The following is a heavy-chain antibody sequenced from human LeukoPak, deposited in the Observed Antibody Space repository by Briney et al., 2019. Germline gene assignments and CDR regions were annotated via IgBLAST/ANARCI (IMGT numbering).Heavy chain of an antibody. CDR3: ARDLNNWNYFNY. J-gene: IGHJ4*02. D-gene: IGHD1-20*01. Sequence: ASVKVSCKASGYTFTGYYMHWVRQAPGQGLEWMGWINPNSGGTNYAQKFQGRVTMTRDTSISTAYMELSRLRSDDTAVYYCARDLNNWNYFNYWGQGTLVTVSS. CDR1: GYTFTGYY. CDR2: INPNSGGT. V-gene: IGHV1-2*02.